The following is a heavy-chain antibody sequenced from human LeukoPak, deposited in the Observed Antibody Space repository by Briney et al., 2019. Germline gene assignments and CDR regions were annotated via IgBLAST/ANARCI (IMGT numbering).Heavy chain of an antibody. CDR2: IYYSGST. V-gene: IGHV4-61*01. J-gene: IGHJ4*02. Sequence: SETLSLTCTVSGGSINTPNYYWSWIRQPPGKGLEWIGYIYYSGSTNYNPSLKSRVTISVDTSKNQFSLKLSSVTAADTAVYYCARARDGYYDSSAYYFDYWGQGTLVTVSS. CDR3: ARARDGYYDSSAYYFDY. CDR1: GGSINTPNYY. D-gene: IGHD3-22*01.